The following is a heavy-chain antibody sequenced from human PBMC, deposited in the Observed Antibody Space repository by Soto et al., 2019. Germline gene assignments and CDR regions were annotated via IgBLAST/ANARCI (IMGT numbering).Heavy chain of an antibody. D-gene: IGHD2-15*01. V-gene: IGHV5-51*01. J-gene: IGHJ5*02. CDR3: ARVGDKFDP. CDR1: GYSLNTKW. CDR2: IYPGDSDT. Sequence: GESLKISCKTSGYSLNTKWIGWVRQIPGKGLEWMGIIYPGDSDTRYSPSFQGQVTISADKSISTAYLQWSSLKASDTAMYYCARVGDKFDPWGQGTLVTVSS.